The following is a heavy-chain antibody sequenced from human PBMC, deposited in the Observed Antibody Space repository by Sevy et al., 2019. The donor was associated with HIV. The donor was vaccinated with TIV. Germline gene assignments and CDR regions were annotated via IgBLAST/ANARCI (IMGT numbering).Heavy chain of an antibody. D-gene: IGHD2-21*01. J-gene: IGHJ4*02. CDR1: GFSFSESD. Sequence: GGSLRLSCAGYGFSFSESDMHWVRHPTGKSLEWISSIGTLGDTFYADSVKGRFTISRDNAKSSLYLQMSNLRAGDTALYYCVRGLQTHCDRTACPLDHWGQGTLVTVSS. CDR3: VRGLQTHCDRTACPLDH. V-gene: IGHV3-13*01. CDR2: IGTLGDT.